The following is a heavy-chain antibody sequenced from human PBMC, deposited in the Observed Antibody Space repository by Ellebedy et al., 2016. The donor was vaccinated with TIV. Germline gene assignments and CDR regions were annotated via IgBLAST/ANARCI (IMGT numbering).Heavy chain of an antibody. V-gene: IGHV3-9*01. Sequence: GGSLRLSCVGSGFIFDNYVMHWVRQAPGKGLEWVSGIDWNSGMIGYGDSVKGRFTISRDNAKNSLYLQMNSLRVDDTALYYCVKVTVAYSGSHGYGLDVWGRGTTVTVSS. CDR3: VKVTVAYSGSHGYGLDV. CDR2: IDWNSGMI. D-gene: IGHD1-26*01. CDR1: GFIFDNYV. J-gene: IGHJ6*02.